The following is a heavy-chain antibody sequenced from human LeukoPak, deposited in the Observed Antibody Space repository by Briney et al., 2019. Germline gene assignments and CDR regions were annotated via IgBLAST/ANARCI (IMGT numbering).Heavy chain of an antibody. J-gene: IGHJ4*02. Sequence: PSQTLSLTCTVSGGSISSGDYYWSWIRQPPGKGLDWIGYIYYSGSTYYNPSLKSRVTISVDTSKNQFSLKLSSVTAADTAVYYCARVVAAAGTPDYWGQGTLVTVSS. D-gene: IGHD6-13*01. V-gene: IGHV4-30-4*01. CDR3: ARVVAAAGTPDY. CDR1: GGSISSGDYY. CDR2: IYYSGST.